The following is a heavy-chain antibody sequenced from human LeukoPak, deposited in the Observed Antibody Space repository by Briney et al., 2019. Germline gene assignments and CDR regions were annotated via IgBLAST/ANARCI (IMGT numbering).Heavy chain of an antibody. D-gene: IGHD6-13*01. V-gene: IGHV3-21*01. CDR3: ARDLRVYSSSRGLDY. J-gene: IGHJ4*02. CDR2: ISSSSSYI. Sequence: GGSLRLSCAASGFTFSSYSMNWVRQAPGKGLEWVSSISSSSSYIYYADSVKGRFTISRDNAKNSLYLQMNSLSAEDTAVYYCARDLRVYSSSRGLDYWGQGTLVTVSS. CDR1: GFTFSSYS.